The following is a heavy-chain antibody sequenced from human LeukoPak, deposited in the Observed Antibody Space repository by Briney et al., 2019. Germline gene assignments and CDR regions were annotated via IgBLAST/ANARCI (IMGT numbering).Heavy chain of an antibody. Sequence: SETLSLTCTVSGGSISSYYWSWIRQPPGKGLEWIGYIYYSGSTNYNPSLKSRVTISVDTSKNQFSLKLSSVTAADTAVYYCARSEVKILDYWGQGTLVTVSS. CDR2: IYYSGST. V-gene: IGHV4-59*12. CDR1: GGSISSYY. J-gene: IGHJ4*02. CDR3: ARSEVKILDY. D-gene: IGHD4-23*01.